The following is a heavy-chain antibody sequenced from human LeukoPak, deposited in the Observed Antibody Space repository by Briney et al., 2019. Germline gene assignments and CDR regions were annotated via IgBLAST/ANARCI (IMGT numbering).Heavy chain of an antibody. CDR1: GGTFSSYA. Sequence: ASVKVSCKASGGTFSSYAISWVRQAPGQGLEWMGRIIPILGIANYAQKFQGRVTITADKSTSTAYMELSSLRSEDTAVYYCARTGDDDYVPGFDYWGQGTLVTVSS. J-gene: IGHJ4*02. D-gene: IGHD4-17*01. CDR3: ARTGDDDYVPGFDY. CDR2: IIPILGIA. V-gene: IGHV1-69*04.